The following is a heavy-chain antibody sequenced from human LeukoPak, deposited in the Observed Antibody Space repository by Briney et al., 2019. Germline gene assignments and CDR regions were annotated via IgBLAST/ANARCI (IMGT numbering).Heavy chain of an antibody. CDR3: AKAAPTYYYYHMDV. Sequence: GRSLRLSCAASGFTFADYGMHWVRQAPGKGVEWVSGISWNSGGIGYADSVKGRFTISRDNAKNSLYLQMNSLRADDTALYYCAKAAPTYYYYHMDVWGKGTTVTVSS. D-gene: IGHD6-13*01. J-gene: IGHJ6*03. CDR1: GFTFADYG. CDR2: ISWNSGGI. V-gene: IGHV3-9*01.